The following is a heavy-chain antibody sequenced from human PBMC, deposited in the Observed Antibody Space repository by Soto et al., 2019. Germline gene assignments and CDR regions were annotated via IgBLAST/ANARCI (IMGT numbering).Heavy chain of an antibody. J-gene: IGHJ6*02. CDR1: GGTFSSYA. V-gene: IGHV1-69*06. CDR2: IIPICGTT. CDR3: ARVRYYGSGSYYNPLYYYYYYGMDV. D-gene: IGHD3-10*01. Sequence: GASVKVSCKASGGTFSSYAISWVRQAPGQGLEWMGGIIPICGTTNYAQKFQGRVTITADKATSTAYIELSSLRSEDTAVYYCARVRYYGSGSYYNPLYYYYYYGMDVWGQGTTVTVSS.